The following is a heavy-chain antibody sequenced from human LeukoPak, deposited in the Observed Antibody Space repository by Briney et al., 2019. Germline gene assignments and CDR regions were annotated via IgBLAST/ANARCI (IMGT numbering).Heavy chain of an antibody. Sequence: SVKVSCKASGGTFSSYAISWVRQAPGQGLEWMGRIIPIFGTANYAQKFQGRVTMTRDTSISTAYMELSRLRSDDTAVYYCARGAISGYYLWFDYWGQGTLVTVSS. CDR2: IIPIFGTA. CDR1: GGTFSSYA. D-gene: IGHD3-22*01. J-gene: IGHJ5*01. CDR3: ARGAISGYYLWFDY. V-gene: IGHV1-69*05.